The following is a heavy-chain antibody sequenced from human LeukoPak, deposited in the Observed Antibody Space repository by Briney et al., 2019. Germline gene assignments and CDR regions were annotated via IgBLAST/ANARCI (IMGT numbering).Heavy chain of an antibody. D-gene: IGHD3-22*01. Sequence: ASVTVSCKASGYTFTDYYMHWVRQAPGQGLEWMGWINPSSGGTNYAQKFQGRVTVTRDTSISTAYMDLSRLRSDDTAVYYCARAGVWDYSDSSGYHNAAFDIWGQGTMVTVSS. CDR3: ARAGVWDYSDSSGYHNAAFDI. J-gene: IGHJ3*02. CDR2: INPSSGGT. CDR1: GYTFTDYY. V-gene: IGHV1-2*02.